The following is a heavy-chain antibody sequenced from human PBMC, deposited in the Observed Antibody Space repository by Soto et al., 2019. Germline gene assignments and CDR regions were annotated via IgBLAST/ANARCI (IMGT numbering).Heavy chain of an antibody. Sequence: KPSETLSLTCTVSGDSISSDGYHWSWIRQSPGKGLEWIGYIYNGGRTFYRPSPESRINMSLDATKNSYSLRLTSVTAADTAVYYCARAPVGMDSINFFDHWGQGILVTVSS. V-gene: IGHV4-30-4*01. D-gene: IGHD2-8*01. CDR2: IYNGGRT. J-gene: IGHJ4*02. CDR3: ARAPVGMDSINFFDH. CDR1: GDSISSDGYH.